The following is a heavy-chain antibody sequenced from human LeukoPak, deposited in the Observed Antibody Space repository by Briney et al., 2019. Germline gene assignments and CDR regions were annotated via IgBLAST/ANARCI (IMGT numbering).Heavy chain of an antibody. V-gene: IGHV3-9*01. Sequence: PGRSLRLSCAASGFTFDDYAMHWVRQAPGKGLEWVSGISWNSGSIGYADSVKGRFTISRDNAKNSLYLQMNSLRAEDTALYYCARGLRWFDYWGQGTLVTVSS. J-gene: IGHJ4*02. CDR1: GFTFDDYA. CDR2: ISWNSGSI. D-gene: IGHD4-23*01. CDR3: ARGLRWFDY.